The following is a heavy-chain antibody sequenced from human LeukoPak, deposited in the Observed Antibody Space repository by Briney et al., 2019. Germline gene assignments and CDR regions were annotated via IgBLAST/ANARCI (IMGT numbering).Heavy chain of an antibody. D-gene: IGHD5-18*01. J-gene: IGHJ6*03. Sequence: KASETLSLTCAVYGGSFSGYYWSWIRQPPGKGLEWIGEINHSGSTNYNPSLKSRVTISVDTSKNQFSLKLSSVTAADTAVYYCARPSGYSYARAYQIPARYYYYMDVWGKGTTVTISS. V-gene: IGHV4-34*01. CDR1: GGSFSGYY. CDR2: INHSGST. CDR3: ARPSGYSYARAYQIPARYYYYMDV.